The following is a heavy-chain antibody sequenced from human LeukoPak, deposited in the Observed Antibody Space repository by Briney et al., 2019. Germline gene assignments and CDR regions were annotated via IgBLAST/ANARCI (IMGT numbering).Heavy chain of an antibody. D-gene: IGHD3-22*01. CDR3: ARAGRRGYRFDY. CDR2: IYYSGST. J-gene: IGHJ4*02. Sequence: PSETLSLTCTVSGGSISSYYWSWIRQPPGKGLEWIGYIYYSGSTNYNPPLKSRVTISVDTSKNQFSLKLSSVTAADTAVYYCARAGRRGYRFDYWGQGTLVTVSS. V-gene: IGHV4-59*01. CDR1: GGSISSYY.